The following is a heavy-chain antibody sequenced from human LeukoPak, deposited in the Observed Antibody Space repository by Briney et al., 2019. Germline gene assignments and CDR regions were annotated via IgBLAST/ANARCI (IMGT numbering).Heavy chain of an antibody. CDR2: IYYSGST. Sequence: SETLSLTCTVSGGSISSYYWSWIRQPPGKGLEWIGYIYYSGSTNYNPSVKSRVAMSVDTSKKQFSLKLSSLTAGDTAVYYCARGGTAVIAPYAFDIWGQGTMVTVSS. CDR1: GGSISSYY. V-gene: IGHV4-59*01. J-gene: IGHJ3*02. CDR3: ARGGTAVIAPYAFDI. D-gene: IGHD4-23*01.